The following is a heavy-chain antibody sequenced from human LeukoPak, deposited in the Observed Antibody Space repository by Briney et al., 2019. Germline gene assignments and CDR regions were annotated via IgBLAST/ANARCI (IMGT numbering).Heavy chain of an antibody. J-gene: IGHJ5*02. Sequence: GGSLRLSCAASGFTFSSYEMNWVRQAPGKGLEWVSYIRSSGDTIYYADSVRGRFTISRDNAKNSLYLQMNSLRAEDTAVYYCARSTSVLWWRLFDPWGQGTLVTVSS. CDR2: IRSSGDTI. V-gene: IGHV3-48*03. CDR3: ARSTSVLWWRLFDP. D-gene: IGHD2-21*01. CDR1: GFTFSSYE.